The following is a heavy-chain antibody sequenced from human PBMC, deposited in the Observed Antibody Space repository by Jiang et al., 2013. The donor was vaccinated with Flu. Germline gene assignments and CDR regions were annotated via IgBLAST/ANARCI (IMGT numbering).Heavy chain of an antibody. CDR2: INHSGST. Sequence: LLKPSETLSLTCAVYGGSFSGYYWSWIRQPPGKGLEWIGEINHSGSTNYNPSLKSRVTISVDTSKNQFSLKLRSVTAADTAVYFCARSGTGYGSPNLDYWGQGTLVTVSS. J-gene: IGHJ4*02. D-gene: IGHD6-13*01. CDR1: GGSFSGYY. CDR3: ARSGTGYGSPNLDY. V-gene: IGHV4-34*01.